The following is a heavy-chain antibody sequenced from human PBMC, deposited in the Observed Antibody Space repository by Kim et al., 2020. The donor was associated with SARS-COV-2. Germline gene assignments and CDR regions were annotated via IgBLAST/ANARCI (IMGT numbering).Heavy chain of an antibody. CDR2: INPNSGNT. D-gene: IGHD1-1*01. CDR1: GYTFTTAD. Sequence: ASVKVSCKTSGYTFTTADINWVRQATGQGLEWMGWINPNSGNTWYAQKFQGRVVMTSRPSIRTAYMELTNLRSDDTAVYYCARTSGSKTWYYYMDVWGTGTAVTVSS. CDR3: ARTSGSKTWYYYMDV. J-gene: IGHJ6*03. V-gene: IGHV1-8*01.